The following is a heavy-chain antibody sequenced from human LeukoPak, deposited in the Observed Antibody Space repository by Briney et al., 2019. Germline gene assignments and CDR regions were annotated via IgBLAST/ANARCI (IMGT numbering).Heavy chain of an antibody. D-gene: IGHD3-3*01. CDR3: ARAQYYDFWSGYYTESFFDY. CDR1: GGSISSYY. CDR2: IYYSGST. V-gene: IGHV4-59*01. Sequence: KPSETLSLTCTVSGGSISSYYWSWLRQPPGKGLEWVGYIYYSGSTNYNPSLKSRVTISVDTSKNQFSLKLSSVTAADTAVYYCARAQYYDFWSGYYTESFFDYWGQGTLVTVSS. J-gene: IGHJ4*02.